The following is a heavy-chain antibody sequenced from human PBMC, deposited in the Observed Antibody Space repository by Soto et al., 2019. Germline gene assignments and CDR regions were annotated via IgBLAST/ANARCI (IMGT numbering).Heavy chain of an antibody. CDR1: GFTFSSYS. CDR2: ISSSSSTI. Sequence: EVQLVESGGGLVQPGGSLRLSCAASGFTFSSYSMNWVRQAPGKGLEWVSYISSSSSTIYYADSVKGRFTISRDNAKNSLYLQMNRLRAEDTAVYYCARVDEWELPFYYGMDVWGQGTTVTVSS. D-gene: IGHD1-26*01. J-gene: IGHJ6*02. V-gene: IGHV3-48*01. CDR3: ARVDEWELPFYYGMDV.